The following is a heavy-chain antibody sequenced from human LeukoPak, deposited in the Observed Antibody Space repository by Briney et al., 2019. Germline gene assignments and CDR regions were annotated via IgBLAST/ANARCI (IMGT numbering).Heavy chain of an antibody. J-gene: IGHJ6*02. CDR3: AKTRGYYYGSGSYYYYGMDV. Sequence: GGSLRLSCAASGFTVSSNYMSWVRQAPGKGLEWVSVIYSGGSTYCADSVKGRFTISRDNSKNTLYLQMNSLRAEDTAVYYCAKTRGYYYGSGSYYYYGMDVWGQGTTVTVSS. CDR1: GFTVSSNY. D-gene: IGHD3-10*01. V-gene: IGHV3-66*01. CDR2: IYSGGST.